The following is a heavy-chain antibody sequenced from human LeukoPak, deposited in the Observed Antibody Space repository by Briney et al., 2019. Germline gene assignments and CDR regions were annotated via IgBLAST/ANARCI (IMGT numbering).Heavy chain of an antibody. CDR2: ISSSSSYI. CDR3: ARERIVGATYDY. J-gene: IGHJ4*02. CDR1: GFTFSSYS. D-gene: IGHD1-26*01. V-gene: IGHV3-21*01. Sequence: GGSLRLSCAASGFTFSSYSMNWVRQAPGKGLEWVSSISSSSSYIYYADSVKGRFTISRDNAKNSLYLQMNSLRAEDTAVYYCARERIVGATYDYWGQGTLVTVSP.